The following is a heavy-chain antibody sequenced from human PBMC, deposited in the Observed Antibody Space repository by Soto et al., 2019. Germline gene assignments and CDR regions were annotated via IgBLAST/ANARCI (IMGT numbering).Heavy chain of an antibody. CDR1: GYTFTSYG. D-gene: IGHD3-10*01. J-gene: IGHJ5*02. V-gene: IGHV1-18*01. CDR2: ISAYNGNT. Sequence: GASVKVSCKASGYTFTSYGISWVRQAPGQGLEWMGWISAYNGNTNYAQKLQGRVTMTTDTSTSTAYMELRSLRSDDTAVYYCARDLLWFGDPSHWFDPWGQGTLVTVSS. CDR3: ARDLLWFGDPSHWFDP.